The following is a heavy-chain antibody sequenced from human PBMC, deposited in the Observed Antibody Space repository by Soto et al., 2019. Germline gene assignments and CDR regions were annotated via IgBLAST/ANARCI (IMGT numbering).Heavy chain of an antibody. CDR2: IWYDGSNK. J-gene: IGHJ6*02. D-gene: IGHD3-16*01. CDR1: GFTFSSYG. V-gene: IGHV3-33*01. Sequence: GGSLRLSCAASGFTFSSYGMHWIRQAPGKGLEWVAVIWYDGSNKYYADSAKGRFTISRDNSKNTLYLQMNSLKSDDTAVYYCARGGYYDNNWVKLRHYGLDVWGQGTSVTVSS. CDR3: ARGGYYDNNWVKLRHYGLDV.